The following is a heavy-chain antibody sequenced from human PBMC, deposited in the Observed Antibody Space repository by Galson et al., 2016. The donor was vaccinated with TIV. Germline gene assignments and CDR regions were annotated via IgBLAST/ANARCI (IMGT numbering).Heavy chain of an antibody. V-gene: IGHV4-34*01. CDR1: GGSFRGYY. Sequence: SETLSLTCGVSGGSFRGYYWTWIRLPPGKGLEWIGEIDDSGSTNSIPSLKSRLTLSVDTSRNHFSLQLNSVTAADTAIYYCTRGRFESGSYYNNGFDYWGQGTPVTASS. CDR2: IDDSGST. CDR3: TRGRFESGSYYNNGFDY. J-gene: IGHJ4*02. D-gene: IGHD3-10*01.